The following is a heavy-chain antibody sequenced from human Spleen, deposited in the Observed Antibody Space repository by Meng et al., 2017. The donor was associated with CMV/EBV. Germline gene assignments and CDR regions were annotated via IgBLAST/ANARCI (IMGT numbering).Heavy chain of an antibody. CDR1: GFTFDDYT. J-gene: IGHJ6*02. Sequence: GGSLRLSCAASGFTFDDYTMHWVRRAPGKGLEWVSLISWDGGSTYYADSVKGRFTISRDNSKNSLYLQMNSLRTEDTALYYCAKNRVQWAYLSYYGMDVWGQGTTVTVSS. D-gene: IGHD1-26*01. V-gene: IGHV3-43*01. CDR3: AKNRVQWAYLSYYGMDV. CDR2: ISWDGGST.